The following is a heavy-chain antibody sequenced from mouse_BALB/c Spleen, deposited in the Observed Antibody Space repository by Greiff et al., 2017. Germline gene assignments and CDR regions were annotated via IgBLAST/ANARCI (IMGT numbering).Heavy chain of an antibody. J-gene: IGHJ2*01. Sequence: EVKLVESGGGLVKPGGSLKLSCAASGFTFSSYAMSWVRQTPEKRLEWVASISSGGSTYYPDSVKGRFTISRDNARNILYLQMSSLRSEDTAMYYCARGYYGSSYRFDYWGQGTTLTVSS. CDR3: ARGYYGSSYRFDY. D-gene: IGHD1-1*01. CDR1: GFTFSSYA. CDR2: ISSGGST. V-gene: IGHV5-6-5*01.